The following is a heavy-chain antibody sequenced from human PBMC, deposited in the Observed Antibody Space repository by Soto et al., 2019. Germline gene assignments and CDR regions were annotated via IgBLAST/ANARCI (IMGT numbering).Heavy chain of an antibody. CDR3: ARDPDSSRWSDAFDY. CDR2: IIPILGIA. Sequence: QVQLVQSGAEVKKPGSSVKVSCKASGGTFSSYTISWVRQAPGQGLEWMGRIIPILGIANYAQKFQGRVTITADKSTSTAYMELSSLRSEDTAVYYCARDPDSSRWSDAFDYWGQGTLVTVSS. CDR1: GGTFSSYT. J-gene: IGHJ4*02. V-gene: IGHV1-69*02. D-gene: IGHD6-13*01.